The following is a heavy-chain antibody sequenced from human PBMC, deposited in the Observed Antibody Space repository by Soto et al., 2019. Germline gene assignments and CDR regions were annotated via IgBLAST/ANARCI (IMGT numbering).Heavy chain of an antibody. V-gene: IGHV1-18*04. D-gene: IGHD2-15*01. CDR3: ARDGARYNIVVVVAATPECYYYGIDV. J-gene: IGHJ6*02. Sequence: VASVKVSCKASGYTFTSYGISWVRQAPGQGLEWMGWISAYNGNTNYAQKLQGRVTMTTDTSTSTAYMELRSLRSDDTAVYYCARDGARYNIVVVVAATPECYYYGIDVPGQGTTGTVSS. CDR2: ISAYNGNT. CDR1: GYTFTSYG.